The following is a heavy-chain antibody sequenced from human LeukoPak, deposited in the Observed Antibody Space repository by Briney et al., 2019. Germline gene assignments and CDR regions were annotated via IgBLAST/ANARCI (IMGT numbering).Heavy chain of an antibody. V-gene: IGHV4-61*05. CDR1: GGSISSSSYY. CDR3: ARLGSSGWYFRRLGAVDY. D-gene: IGHD6-19*01. Sequence: SETLSLTCTVSGGSISSSSYYWGWIRQPPGKGLEWIGYIYYSGSTNYNPSLKSRVTISVDTPKNQFSLKLSSVTAADTAVYYCARLGSSGWYFRRLGAVDYWGQGTLVTVSS. CDR2: IYYSGST. J-gene: IGHJ4*02.